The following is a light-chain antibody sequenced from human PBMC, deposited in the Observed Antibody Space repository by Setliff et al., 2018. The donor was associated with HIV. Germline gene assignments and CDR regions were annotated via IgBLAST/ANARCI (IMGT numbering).Light chain of an antibody. CDR3: QAWDSITSYA. Sequence: SYELTQPPSVSVSPGQTASITCSGHKLGDEYASWYQQKPGQSPVLVIYQDNKRPSGIPERFSGSISGNTATLTISGTQAIDEADYYCQAWDSITSYAFGTGTKVTVL. V-gene: IGLV3-1*01. J-gene: IGLJ1*01. CDR1: KLGDEY. CDR2: QDN.